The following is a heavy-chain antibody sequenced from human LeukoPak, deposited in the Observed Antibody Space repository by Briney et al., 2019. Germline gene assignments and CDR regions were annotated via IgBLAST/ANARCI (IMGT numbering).Heavy chain of an antibody. Sequence: GGSLRLSCAASGFTFSSYAMSWVRQAPGKGLEWVSAISGSGGSTYYADSVKGRFTISRDNSKNMLYLQMNSLRAEDTAVYYCAKVYIVVVPAADDAFDIWGQGTMVTVSS. V-gene: IGHV3-23*01. D-gene: IGHD2-2*01. CDR3: AKVYIVVVPAADDAFDI. J-gene: IGHJ3*02. CDR2: ISGSGGST. CDR1: GFTFSSYA.